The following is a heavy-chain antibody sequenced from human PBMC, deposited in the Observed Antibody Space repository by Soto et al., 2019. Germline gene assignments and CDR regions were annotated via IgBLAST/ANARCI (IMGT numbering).Heavy chain of an antibody. J-gene: IGHJ4*02. CDR3: ARVKSSGIAVAPFDY. CDR2: INPNSGGT. Sequence: QVQLVQSGAEVKKPGASVKVSCKASGYTFTGYYMHWVRQAPGQRLEWMGWINPNSGGTNYAQKFQGWVTMTRDTSISTAYMELSRLRSDETAVYYCARVKSSGIAVAPFDYWGQGTLVTVSS. D-gene: IGHD6-19*01. V-gene: IGHV1-2*04. CDR1: GYTFTGYY.